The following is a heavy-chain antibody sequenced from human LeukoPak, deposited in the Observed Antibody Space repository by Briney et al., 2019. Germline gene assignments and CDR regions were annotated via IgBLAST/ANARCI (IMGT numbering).Heavy chain of an antibody. J-gene: IGHJ4*02. CDR2: ISSSSSTI. CDR1: GFTFSGYD. D-gene: IGHD5-12*01. V-gene: IGHV3-48*04. Sequence: GGSLRLSCAASGFTFSGYDMNWVRQAPGKGLEWVSYISSSSSTIDYADSVKGRFTISRDNANNSLYLQMNSLRAEDTAVYFCARARPGYSGYDFDYWGQGTLVTVSS. CDR3: ARARPGYSGYDFDY.